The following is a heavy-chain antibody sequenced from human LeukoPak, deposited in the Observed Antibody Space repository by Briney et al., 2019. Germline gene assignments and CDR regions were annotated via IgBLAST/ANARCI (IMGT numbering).Heavy chain of an antibody. CDR3: AKGTLRYYYDSRGGAFDI. J-gene: IGHJ3*02. CDR2: ISGSGGST. D-gene: IGHD3-22*01. Sequence: PGGSLRLSCAASGFTFSNYDINWVRQAPGKGLEWVSAISGSGGSTYYADSVKGRFTISRDNSKNTLYLQMNSLRAEDTAVYYCAKGTLRYYYDSRGGAFDIWGQGTMVTVSS. CDR1: GFTFSNYD. V-gene: IGHV3-23*01.